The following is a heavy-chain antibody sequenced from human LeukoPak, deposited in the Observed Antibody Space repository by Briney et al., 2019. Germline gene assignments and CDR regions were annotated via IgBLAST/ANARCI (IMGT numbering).Heavy chain of an antibody. CDR1: GGPISSYY. Sequence: SETLSLTCTVSGGPISSYYWSWIRQPAGKGLEWIGRIYTSGSTNYNPSLKSRVTMSVDTSKNQFSLKLSSVTAADTAVYYCAGNGLRFLEWTNYYFDYWGQGTLVTVSS. V-gene: IGHV4-4*07. D-gene: IGHD3-3*01. CDR2: IYTSGST. CDR3: AGNGLRFLEWTNYYFDY. J-gene: IGHJ4*02.